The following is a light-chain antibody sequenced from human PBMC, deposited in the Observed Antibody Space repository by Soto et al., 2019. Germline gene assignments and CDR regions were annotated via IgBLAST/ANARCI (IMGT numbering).Light chain of an antibody. V-gene: IGLV2-14*01. CDR2: DVS. Sequence: QSALTQPASVSGSPGQSITISCTGTSSDVGGYNYVSWYQQHPGKAPKLMIYDVSNRPSGVSNRFSGSKSGNTAYLTISGIQAEDEADYYCSSYTSINTLVVFGGGTKLTVL. CDR3: SSYTSINTLVV. CDR1: SSDVGGYNY. J-gene: IGLJ2*01.